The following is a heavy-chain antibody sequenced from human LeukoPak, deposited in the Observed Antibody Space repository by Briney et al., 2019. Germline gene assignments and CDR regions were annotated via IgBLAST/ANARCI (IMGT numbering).Heavy chain of an antibody. D-gene: IGHD3-16*01. Sequence: GGSLRLSCAASGFTFSSYAMHWVRQAPGKGLEWVAVISYDGSNKYYADSVKGRFTISRDNSKNTLYLQMSSLRAEDTAVYYCARGYAYFDYWGQGTLVTVSS. J-gene: IGHJ4*02. CDR3: ARGYAYFDY. CDR1: GFTFSSYA. CDR2: ISYDGSNK. V-gene: IGHV3-30*04.